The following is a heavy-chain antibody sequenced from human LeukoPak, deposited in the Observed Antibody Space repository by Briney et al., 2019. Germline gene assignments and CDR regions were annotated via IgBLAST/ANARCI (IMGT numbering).Heavy chain of an antibody. J-gene: IGHJ4*02. D-gene: IGHD4-23*01. Sequence: GGSLRLSCAASGFIFNDYAMHWVRQPPGKGLEWVSTISWNSGNKLYSDSVKGRFTISRDNSKNTPYLQMNSLRAEDTAIYYCAREGPRGNSRFDYWGQGTLVTVSS. CDR1: GFIFNDYA. V-gene: IGHV3-9*01. CDR2: ISWNSGNK. CDR3: AREGPRGNSRFDY.